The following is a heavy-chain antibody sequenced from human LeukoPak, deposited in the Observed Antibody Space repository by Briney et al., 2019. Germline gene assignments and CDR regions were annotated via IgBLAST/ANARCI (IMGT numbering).Heavy chain of an antibody. CDR1: GGSISGYY. V-gene: IGHV4-34*01. J-gene: IGHJ4*02. Sequence: SETLSLTCTVSGGSISGYYWSWIRQPPGKGLEWIGEINHSGSTDYNPSLKSRVTISVDTSKNQFSLKLSSVTAADTAVYYCARFGIAARPPFDYWGQGTLVTVSS. CDR3: ARFGIAARPPFDY. D-gene: IGHD6-6*01. CDR2: INHSGST.